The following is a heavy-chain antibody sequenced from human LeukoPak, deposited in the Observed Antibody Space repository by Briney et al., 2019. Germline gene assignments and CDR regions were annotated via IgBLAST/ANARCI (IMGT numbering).Heavy chain of an antibody. Sequence: GGSLRLSCAASGFTFSSYSMNWVRQAPGKGLEWVSSISSSTSHIHYADSVKGRFTISRDNAKNSLYLQMNSLRAEDTAVYYCARKMVRGVMSSIDYWGQGTLVTVSS. CDR1: GFTFSSYS. CDR2: ISSSTSHI. D-gene: IGHD3-10*01. V-gene: IGHV3-21*01. J-gene: IGHJ4*02. CDR3: ARKMVRGVMSSIDY.